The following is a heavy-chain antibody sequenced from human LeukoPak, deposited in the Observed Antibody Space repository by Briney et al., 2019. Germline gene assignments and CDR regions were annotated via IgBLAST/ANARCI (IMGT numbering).Heavy chain of an antibody. J-gene: IGHJ5*02. V-gene: IGHV3-49*04. CDR1: GFTFGDYA. CDR2: IRSKAYGGTT. Sequence: GGSLRLSCTASGFTFGDYAMSWVRQAPGKGLEWVGFIRSKAYGGTTEYAASVKGRFTISRDDSKSTAYLQMNSLKTEDTAVYYCTRVELEPEEEGNWFDPWGQGTLVTVSS. D-gene: IGHD1-1*01. CDR3: TRVELEPEEEGNWFDP.